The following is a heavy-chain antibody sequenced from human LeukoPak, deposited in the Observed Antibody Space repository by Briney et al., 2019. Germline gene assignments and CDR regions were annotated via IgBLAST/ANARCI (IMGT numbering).Heavy chain of an antibody. CDR2: IRYDGSNK. Sequence: GGALRLSCAASGFTFSSYGMHWVRQAPGKGLEWVAFIRYDGSNKYYADSVKGRFTISRDNSKNTLYLQMNSLRAEDTAVYYCAQPPTVVTDYWGQGTLVTVSS. D-gene: IGHD4-23*01. V-gene: IGHV3-30*02. CDR1: GFTFSSYG. CDR3: AQPPTVVTDY. J-gene: IGHJ4*02.